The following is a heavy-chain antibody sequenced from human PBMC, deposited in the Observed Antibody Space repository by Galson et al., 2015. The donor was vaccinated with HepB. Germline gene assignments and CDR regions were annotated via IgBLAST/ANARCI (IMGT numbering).Heavy chain of an antibody. CDR3: ARGQVGSIDYFDY. V-gene: IGHV3-21*01. J-gene: IGHJ4*02. D-gene: IGHD1-26*01. CDR2: ISSSSSYM. Sequence: SLRLSCAASGFTFSRYSMNWVRQAPGKGLEWVSSISSSSSYMFSANSLKGRFTISRDNAKNSLYLEMDSLRAEDTAIYYCARGQVGSIDYFDYWGQGILVTVSS. CDR1: GFTFSRYS.